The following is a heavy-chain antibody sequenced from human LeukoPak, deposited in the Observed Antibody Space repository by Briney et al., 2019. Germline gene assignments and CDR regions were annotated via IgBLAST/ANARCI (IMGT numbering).Heavy chain of an antibody. CDR2: MNPNSGNT. V-gene: IGHV1-8*03. J-gene: IGHJ5*02. Sequence: ASVKVSCKASGYTFTSYDINWVRQATGQGLEWMGWMNPNSGNTGYAQKFQGRVTITRNTSISTAYMELSSLRSEDTAVYYCARGGYCSRTSCYGDNWFDPWGQGTLVTVSS. CDR3: ARGGYCSRTSCYGDNWFDP. CDR1: GYTFTSYD. D-gene: IGHD2-2*01.